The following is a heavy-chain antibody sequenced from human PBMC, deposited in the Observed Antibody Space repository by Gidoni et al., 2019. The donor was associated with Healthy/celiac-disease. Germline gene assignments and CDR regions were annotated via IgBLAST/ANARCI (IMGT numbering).Heavy chain of an antibody. J-gene: IGHJ4*02. CDR2: ISYDGSNK. CDR3: ASPPRYYYDSSGRPPDY. V-gene: IGHV3-30*04. D-gene: IGHD3-22*01. CDR1: GCTVTSYA. Sequence: ARLVESGGGVALPGRSLRLSCPAYGCTVTSYAMHWVRHAPGKGLEWVAVISYDGSNKYYADSVKGRFTISRDNSKNTLYLQMNSLRAKDTAVYYCASPPRYYYDSSGRPPDYCGQGTLVTVSS.